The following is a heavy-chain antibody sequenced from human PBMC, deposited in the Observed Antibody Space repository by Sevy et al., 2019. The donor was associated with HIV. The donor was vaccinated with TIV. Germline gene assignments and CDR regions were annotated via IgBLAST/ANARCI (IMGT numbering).Heavy chain of an antibody. CDR3: ARQILGDSSTWYFLDAFDI. V-gene: IGHV5-51*01. D-gene: IGHD2-2*01. J-gene: IGHJ3*02. CDR2: IYPGDSDI. CDR1: GYSFTKYW. Sequence: GESLKISCKGSGYSFTKYWIGWVRQMPGKGLEWMRIIYPGDSDIRYSPSFPGQVTFSVDKSISTAYLQWSSLKASDTAMYYCARQILGDSSTWYFLDAFDIWGQGTMVTVSS.